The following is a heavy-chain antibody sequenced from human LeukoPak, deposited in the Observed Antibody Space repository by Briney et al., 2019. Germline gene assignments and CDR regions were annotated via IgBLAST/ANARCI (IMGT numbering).Heavy chain of an antibody. Sequence: PGGSLRLSCAASGFMFSDYDMHWVRQVTGKGLEWVSGIDIAGDTYYPASVEGRFTISRENANNSLYLQMDSLRAGDTAVYYCARTSSGYLFDYWGQGTLVTVSS. CDR1: GFMFSDYD. CDR2: IDIAGDT. J-gene: IGHJ4*02. V-gene: IGHV3-13*01. CDR3: ARTSSGYLFDY. D-gene: IGHD3-22*01.